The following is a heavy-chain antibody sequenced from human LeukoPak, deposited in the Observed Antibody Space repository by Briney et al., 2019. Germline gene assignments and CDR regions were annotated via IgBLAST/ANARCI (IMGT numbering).Heavy chain of an antibody. CDR1: GGTFSSYA. Sequence: SVKVSCKASGGTFSSYAISWVRQAPGQGLEWMGGIIPIFGTANYAQKFQGRVTITADESTSTAYMELSSLRSEDTAVYYCARGTRWYYDSSGYSGPLDAFISGAKGQWSPSLQ. J-gene: IGHJ3*02. V-gene: IGHV1-69*13. D-gene: IGHD3-22*01. CDR3: ARGTRWYYDSSGYSGPLDAFIS. CDR2: IIPIFGTA.